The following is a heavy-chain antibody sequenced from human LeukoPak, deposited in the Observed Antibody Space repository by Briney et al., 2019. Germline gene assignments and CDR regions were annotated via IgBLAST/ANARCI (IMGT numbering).Heavy chain of an antibody. CDR2: TATDGSTK. V-gene: IGHV3-30*01. CDR3: VASIDY. CDR1: GFTFTNYA. J-gene: IGHJ4*02. Sequence: GGSLRLSCAASGFTFTNYAMHWVRQAPGTGLEWLAVTATDGSTKYYADSVKGRFTISGDNSENTLYLQVNSLRPEDTAVYYCVASIDYWGQGTLVTVSS.